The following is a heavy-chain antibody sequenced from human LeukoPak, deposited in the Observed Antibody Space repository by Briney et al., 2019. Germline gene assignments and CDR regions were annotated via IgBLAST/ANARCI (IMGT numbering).Heavy chain of an antibody. CDR1: GGSISSSTYY. CDR3: ARDWSSGWGVDP. CDR2: VYYSGST. D-gene: IGHD6-19*01. Sequence: SETLSLTCTVSGGSISSSTYYWGWIRQPPGKGLEWIGYVYYSGSTNYNPSLKSRVTISIDTSKKQFSLKLSSVTAADTAVYYCARDWSSGWGVDPWGQGTLVTVSS. V-gene: IGHV4-61*01. J-gene: IGHJ5*02.